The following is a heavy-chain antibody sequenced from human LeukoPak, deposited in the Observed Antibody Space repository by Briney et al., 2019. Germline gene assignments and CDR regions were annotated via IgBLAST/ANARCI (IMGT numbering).Heavy chain of an antibody. J-gene: IGHJ6*02. CDR1: GFTFSSYG. CDR3: AKDSGYYDLWSGYLGDYYYGMDV. V-gene: IGHV3-30*18. CDR2: ISYDGSNK. Sequence: GGSLRLSCAASGFTFSSYGMHWVRQAPGKGLEWVAVISYDGSNKYYADSVKGRFTISRDNSKNTLYLQMNSLRAEDTAVYYCAKDSGYYDLWSGYLGDYYYGMDVWGQGTTVTVSS. D-gene: IGHD3-3*01.